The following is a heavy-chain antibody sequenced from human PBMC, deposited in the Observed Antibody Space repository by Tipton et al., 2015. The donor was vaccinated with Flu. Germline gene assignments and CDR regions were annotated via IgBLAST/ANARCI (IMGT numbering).Heavy chain of an antibody. CDR2: IYPSGTT. CDR3: ARGGTLGPTHFHY. V-gene: IGHV4-39*07. Sequence: LRLSCTVSSGSIRSTNYFCAWIRQPPGKRLELIGSIYPSGTTYYNPSLKSRVTISVDTSKNQFSLKLSSVTAADTAVYYCARGGTLGPTHFHYWGQGTLVSVSS. D-gene: IGHD1-26*01. J-gene: IGHJ4*02. CDR1: SGSIRSTNYF.